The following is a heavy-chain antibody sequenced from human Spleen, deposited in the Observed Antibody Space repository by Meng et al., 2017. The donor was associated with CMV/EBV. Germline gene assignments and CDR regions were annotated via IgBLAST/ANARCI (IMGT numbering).Heavy chain of an antibody. V-gene: IGHV2-5*01. CDR2: IYWNDDK. J-gene: IGHJ4*02. D-gene: IGHD3-10*01. Sequence: SGPTLVQPTKTLTLTCTFSGFSLSTSGVGVGWIRQPPGKALEWLALIYWNDDKRYSPSLKSRLTITKDTSKNQVVLTMTNMDPVDTATYYCAHSPFAPGFGRFGELSFFDYWGQGTLVTVSS. CDR3: AHSPFAPGFGRFGELSFFDY. CDR1: GFSLSTSGVG.